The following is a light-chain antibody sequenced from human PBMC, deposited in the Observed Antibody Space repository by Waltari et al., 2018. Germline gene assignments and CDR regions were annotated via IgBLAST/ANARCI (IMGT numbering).Light chain of an antibody. CDR1: QSVLYSANNKNY. J-gene: IGKJ1*01. Sequence: IVMTQSPDSMAVSLCERATINCKSSQSVLYSANNKNYLVWYQQKPGQPPKLLIYWASTRESGVPDRFSGSGSGTDFTLTIGSLQAEDVAVYYCQQYYSTPPTFGQGTKVEIK. CDR2: WAS. V-gene: IGKV4-1*01. CDR3: QQYYSTPPT.